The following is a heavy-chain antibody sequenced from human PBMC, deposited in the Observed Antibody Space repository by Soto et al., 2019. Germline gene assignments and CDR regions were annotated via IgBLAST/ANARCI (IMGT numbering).Heavy chain of an antibody. V-gene: IGHV3-73*02. J-gene: IGHJ4*02. D-gene: IGHD1-26*01. CDR3: ARLWSEREPNFDY. CDR1: GYTFSDSA. Sequence: EVQLVESGGGLVQPGGSLKLSCAASGYTFSDSAMHWVRQASGKGREWVGRIRSKANSYATVYAASVKGRFTISRDDSKNTAYLQMNSLKTEDTAVYYCARLWSEREPNFDYWGQGTLVSVSS. CDR2: IRSKANSYAT.